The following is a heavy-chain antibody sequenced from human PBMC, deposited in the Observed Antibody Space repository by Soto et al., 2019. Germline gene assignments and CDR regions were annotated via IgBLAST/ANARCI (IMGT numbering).Heavy chain of an antibody. D-gene: IGHD3-3*01. J-gene: IGHJ3*02. CDR3: SRDGRFLEWLWAFDI. V-gene: IGHV3-48*04. CDR1: GFTFSSYS. CDR2: ISSSGSTI. Sequence: GGSLRLSCAASGFTFSSYSMNWVRQAPGKGLEWVSSISSSGSTIYYADSVKGRFTISRDNAKNSLYLQMNSLRAEDTAVYYCSRDGRFLEWLWAFDIWGQGTMVTVSS.